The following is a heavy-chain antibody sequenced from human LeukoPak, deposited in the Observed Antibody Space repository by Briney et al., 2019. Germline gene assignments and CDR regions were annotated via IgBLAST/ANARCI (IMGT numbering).Heavy chain of an antibody. V-gene: IGHV1-69*06. CDR1: GGTFSSYA. Sequence: ASVKVSCKASGGTFSSYAISWVRQAPGQRLEWMGGIIPIFGTANYAQKFQGRVTITADKSTSTAYMELSSLRSEDTAVYYCARASTVTTHYYYYYGMDVWGKGTTVTVSS. J-gene: IGHJ6*04. CDR3: ARASTVTTHYYYYYGMDV. CDR2: IIPIFGTA. D-gene: IGHD4-17*01.